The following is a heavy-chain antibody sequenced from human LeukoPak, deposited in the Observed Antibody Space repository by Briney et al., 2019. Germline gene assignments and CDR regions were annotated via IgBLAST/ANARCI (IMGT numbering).Heavy chain of an antibody. CDR2: IIPILGIA. Sequence: SVKVSCKASGGTFSSYAISWVRQAPGQGLEWMGRIIPILGIANYAQKLQGRVTMTTDTSTSTAYMELRSLRSDDTAVYYCARDPGSYWNFDYWGQGTLVTVSS. J-gene: IGHJ4*02. CDR1: GGTFSSYA. V-gene: IGHV1-69*04. D-gene: IGHD3-10*01. CDR3: ARDPGSYWNFDY.